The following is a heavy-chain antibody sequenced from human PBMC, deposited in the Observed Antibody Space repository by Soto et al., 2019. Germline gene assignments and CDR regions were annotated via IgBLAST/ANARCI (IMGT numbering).Heavy chain of an antibody. D-gene: IGHD4-17*01. CDR2: IRSKDNSYAT. Sequence: GGSLRLSCAASGFTFSGSAMHWVRQASGKGLEWVGRIRSKDNSYATAYAASVKGRFTISRDDSKNTAYLQMNSLKTEDTAVYYCTRRAGYGGNSDWYFDLWGRGTLVTVSS. J-gene: IGHJ2*01. CDR1: GFTFSGSA. CDR3: TRRAGYGGNSDWYFDL. V-gene: IGHV3-73*01.